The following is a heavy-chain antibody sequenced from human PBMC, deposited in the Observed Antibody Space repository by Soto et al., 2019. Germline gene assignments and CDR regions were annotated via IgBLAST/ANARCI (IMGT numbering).Heavy chain of an antibody. J-gene: IGHJ5*02. CDR3: ARSRGSGSFYIWFDP. CDR2: INAGNDNT. D-gene: IGHD3-10*01. CDR1: GYTFTNYA. V-gene: IGHV1-3*01. Sequence: QVQLVQSGAEVKTPGASVKVSCKASGYTFTNYAMHWVRQAPGQRLEWMGRINAGNDNTKYSQKFQGRVTITRDTSASTTYMELSSLRSEDTAVYYCARSRGSGSFYIWFDPWGQGTLVTVSS.